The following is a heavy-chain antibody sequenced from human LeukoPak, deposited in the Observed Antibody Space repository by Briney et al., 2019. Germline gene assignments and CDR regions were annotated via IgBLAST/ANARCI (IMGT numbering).Heavy chain of an antibody. V-gene: IGHV3-9*01. CDR1: GFTFDDYA. CDR2: ISWNSGSI. D-gene: IGHD6-19*01. J-gene: IGHJ4*02. CDR3: AKDLDQRGGGSSGPFDY. Sequence: PGRSLRLSCAASGFTFDDYAMHWVRQAPGKGLEWVSGISWNSGSIGYADSVKGRFTISRDNAKNSLYLQMNSLRAEDTALYYCAKDLDQRGGGSSGPFDYWGQGALVTVSS.